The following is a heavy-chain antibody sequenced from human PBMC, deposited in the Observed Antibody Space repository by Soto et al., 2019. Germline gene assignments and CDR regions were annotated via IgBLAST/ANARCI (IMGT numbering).Heavy chain of an antibody. V-gene: IGHV3-23*01. Sequence: EVQLLESGGGLVQPGGSLRLSCAASGFIFTGYAMRWVRQAPGKGLEWVSTLTSGGGTHYADSVKGRFTISSDSSKNTLSLQMNNPRAEDSAVYYCAQEGDLSSGNSDYWGQGTLVTVSS. CDR1: GFIFTGYA. J-gene: IGHJ4*02. CDR3: AQEGDLSSGNSDY. CDR2: LTSGGGT. D-gene: IGHD3-16*02.